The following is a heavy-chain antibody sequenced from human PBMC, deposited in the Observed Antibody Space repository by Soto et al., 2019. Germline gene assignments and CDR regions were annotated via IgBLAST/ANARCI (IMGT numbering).Heavy chain of an antibody. CDR2: ISYDGSNK. Sequence: GGSLRLSCAASGFTFSSYGMHWVRQAPGKGLEWVAVISYDGSNKYYADSVKGRFTISRDNSKNTLYLQMNSLRAEDTAVYYCAKDFLAVAGINANYYYYGMDVWGQGTTVTVSS. J-gene: IGHJ6*02. V-gene: IGHV3-30*18. D-gene: IGHD6-19*01. CDR3: AKDFLAVAGINANYYYYGMDV. CDR1: GFTFSSYG.